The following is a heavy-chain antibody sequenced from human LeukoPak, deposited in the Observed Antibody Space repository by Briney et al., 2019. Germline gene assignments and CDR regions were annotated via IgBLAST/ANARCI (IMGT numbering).Heavy chain of an antibody. CDR3: ARGGSYLSAFDI. D-gene: IGHD1-26*01. Sequence: PGGSLRLSCAASGFTVSSNYMSWVRQARGKGLEWVSIIYSGGSTFYADSVKGRFTISRDNSKNTLYLQMDSLRAEDTAVYYCARGGSYLSAFDIWGQGTMVTVSS. J-gene: IGHJ3*02. V-gene: IGHV3-53*01. CDR1: GFTVSSNY. CDR2: IYSGGST.